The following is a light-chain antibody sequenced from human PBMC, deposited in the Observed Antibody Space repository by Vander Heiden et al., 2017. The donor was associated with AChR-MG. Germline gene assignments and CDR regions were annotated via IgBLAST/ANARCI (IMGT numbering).Light chain of an antibody. J-gene: IGKJ4*01. CDR1: QSVGAW. CDR3: QQDSRHYT. Sequence: IQMTQSPSTLSASGGDRVTIPCRASQSVGAWLDWYQQKPGEAPKLLIYGASTSQSGVPSRFSGYGSGTDFTLTSSSLQPDDFATYYCQQDSRHYTFGGGTKVEVK. V-gene: IGKV1-5*01. CDR2: GAS.